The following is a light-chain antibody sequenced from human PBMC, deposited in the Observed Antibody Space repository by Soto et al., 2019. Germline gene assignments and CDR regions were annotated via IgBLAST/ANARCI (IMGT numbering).Light chain of an antibody. CDR2: EVI. J-gene: IGLJ3*02. Sequence: QSALTQPPSASGSPGQSVTISCAGTSSDVGDYDYVSWYQLHPGKAPKLLIYEVIKRPSGFPDRFSGSKTGNTASLTVSGLQAEDEADYYCSSYAGSNGVVFGGGTKLPVL. CDR3: SSYAGSNGVV. CDR1: SSDVGDYDY. V-gene: IGLV2-8*01.